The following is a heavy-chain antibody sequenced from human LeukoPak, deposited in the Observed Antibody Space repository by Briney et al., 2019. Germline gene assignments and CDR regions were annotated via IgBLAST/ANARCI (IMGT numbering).Heavy chain of an antibody. CDR3: ASGARPTWLSSSPPGGDY. J-gene: IGHJ4*02. Sequence: WASVKDSCMASGGTFSSYAISWVRQAPGRGLECMGRIIPILGIAHYAQKFQGRVTITADKSTSTAYMELSSLRSEDTAVYYCASGARPTWLSSSPPGGDYWGQGNLVTVSS. V-gene: IGHV1-69*04. CDR1: GGTFSSYA. D-gene: IGHD6-6*01. CDR2: IIPILGIA.